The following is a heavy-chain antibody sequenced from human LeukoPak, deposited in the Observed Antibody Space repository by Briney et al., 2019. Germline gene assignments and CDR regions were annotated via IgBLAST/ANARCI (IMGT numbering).Heavy chain of an antibody. Sequence: SESLSLACTVSGGSISTSYYDWGWIRQPPVKGLEWIGNMFYSGSTYYGPSLKSPLPISFHTSRNQFSLTLNSVTAPDSPVDYCAKSNGYGLIHIWGQRTMVTVSS. CDR3: AKSNGYGLIHI. V-gene: IGHV4-39*07. CDR2: MFYSGST. CDR1: GGSISTSYYD. D-gene: IGHD3-10*01. J-gene: IGHJ3*02.